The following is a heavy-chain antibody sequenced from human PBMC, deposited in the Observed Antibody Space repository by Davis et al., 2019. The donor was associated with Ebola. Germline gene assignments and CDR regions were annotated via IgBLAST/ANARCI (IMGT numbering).Heavy chain of an antibody. J-gene: IGHJ4*02. Sequence: SETLSLTCTVSGGSINKYYWSLIRQPPGKGLEWVGWIYYNGETKYNPSLEGRVTMSVDTSKNHFSLNLRSVTAADSAVYYCARYSPPDPRGGRYFDCWGQGALVTVSS. CDR1: GGSINKYY. D-gene: IGHD3-16*01. CDR2: IYYNGET. V-gene: IGHV4-59*01. CDR3: ARYSPPDPRGGRYFDC.